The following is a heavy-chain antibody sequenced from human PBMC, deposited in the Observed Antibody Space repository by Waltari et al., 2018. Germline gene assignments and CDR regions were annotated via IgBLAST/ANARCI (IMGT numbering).Heavy chain of an antibody. V-gene: IGHV4-38-2*01. D-gene: IGHD6-13*01. Sequence: QVQLQESGPGLVKPSETLYLTCAVSVYSIRRGYYWGWIRPPPGKGLEWIGSIYHRGRTYYNPSLKSRVTISVDTSKNQFSLKLSSVTAADTAVYYCARAGSSSFYAFDIWGQGTMVTVSS. CDR3: ARAGSSSFYAFDI. CDR1: VYSIRRGYY. CDR2: IYHRGRT. J-gene: IGHJ3*02.